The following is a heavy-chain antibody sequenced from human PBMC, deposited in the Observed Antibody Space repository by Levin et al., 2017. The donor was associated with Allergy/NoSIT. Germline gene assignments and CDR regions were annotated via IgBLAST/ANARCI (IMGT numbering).Heavy chain of an antibody. D-gene: IGHD7-27*01. CDR2: INQDESVK. CDR3: GRDPAWGSVDY. CDR1: GFTFTSSW. J-gene: IGHJ4*02. Sequence: PGGSLRLSCVASGFTFTSSWMAWVRQAPGKGLEWVALINQDESVKSYGDSVKGRITVSRDNAKNTLYLQMHSLRVEDMAVYYCGRDPAWGSVDYWGQGTLVTVSS. V-gene: IGHV3-7*04.